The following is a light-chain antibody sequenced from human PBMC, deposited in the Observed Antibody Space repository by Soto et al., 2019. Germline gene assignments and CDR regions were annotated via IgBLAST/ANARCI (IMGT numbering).Light chain of an antibody. J-gene: IGLJ2*01. CDR3: SSYTSSSTPVV. CDR2: DVS. Sequence: QSALTQPASVSGSPGQSITISCTGTSSDVGGYNYASWYQQHPGKAPKLMIYDVSNRASGFSNRFSGSKSGNTASLTISGLQAEDEGYYYGSSYTSSSTPVVFGGGTKLTV. CDR1: SSDVGGYNY. V-gene: IGLV2-14*01.